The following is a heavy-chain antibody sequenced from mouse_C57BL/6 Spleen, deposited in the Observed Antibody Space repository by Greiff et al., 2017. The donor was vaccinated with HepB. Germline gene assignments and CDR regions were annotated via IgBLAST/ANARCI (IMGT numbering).Heavy chain of an antibody. CDR3: ARGGTFSYGMDY. V-gene: IGHV1-80*01. Sequence: QVQLQQSGAELVKPGASVKISCKASGYAFSSYWMNWVKQRPGKGLEWIGQIYPGDGDTNYNGKFKGKATLTADKSSSTAYMQLSSLTSEDSAAYFCARGGTFSYGMDYWGQGTSVTVSS. D-gene: IGHD3-1*01. CDR2: IYPGDGDT. CDR1: GYAFSSYW. J-gene: IGHJ4*01.